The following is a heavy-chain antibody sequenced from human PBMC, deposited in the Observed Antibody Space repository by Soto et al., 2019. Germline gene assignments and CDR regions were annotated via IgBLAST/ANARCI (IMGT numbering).Heavy chain of an antibody. CDR1: GGTFSSYA. CDR3: AIRSGRLVPSYFDY. J-gene: IGHJ4*02. D-gene: IGHD2-2*01. V-gene: IGHV1-69*13. CDR2: IIPIFGTA. Sequence: ASVKVSCKASGGTFSSYAISWVRQAPGQGLEWMGGIIPIFGTANYAQKFQGRVTITADESTSTAYMELSSLRSEDTAVYYCAIRSGRLVPSYFDYWGQGTLVTVSS.